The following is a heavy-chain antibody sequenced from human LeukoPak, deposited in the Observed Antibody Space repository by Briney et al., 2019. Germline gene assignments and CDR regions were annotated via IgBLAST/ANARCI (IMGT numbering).Heavy chain of an antibody. CDR3: TRMTTGHDY. J-gene: IGHJ4*02. CDR2: INHSGYT. D-gene: IGHD4-17*01. V-gene: IGHV4-34*01. CDR1: GVSFNDYY. Sequence: SSETLSLTCAVSGVSFNDYYWSWVRQTPGKGLEWIGEINHSGYTNDSPSLKSRVTLSIDTSRKQFPLNPRSVTVADTGIYYCTRMTTGHDYWGQGTLVTVSS.